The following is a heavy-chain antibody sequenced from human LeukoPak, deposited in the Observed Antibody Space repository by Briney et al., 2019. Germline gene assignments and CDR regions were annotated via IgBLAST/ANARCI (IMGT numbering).Heavy chain of an antibody. J-gene: IGHJ6*02. CDR2: INAGNGNT. V-gene: IGHV1-3*01. CDR3: ARVAPIRSGWYNYYYGMDV. CDR1: GYTFTSYA. D-gene: IGHD6-19*01. Sequence: GASVKVSCKASGYTFTSYAMHWVRQAPGQRLEWMGWINAGNGNTKYSQKFQDRVTITRDTSASTAYMELSSLRSEDTAVYYCARVAPIRSGWYNYYYGMDVWGQGTTVTVSS.